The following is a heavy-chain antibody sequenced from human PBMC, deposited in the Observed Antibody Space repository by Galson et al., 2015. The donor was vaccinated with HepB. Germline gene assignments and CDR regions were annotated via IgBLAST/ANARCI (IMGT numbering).Heavy chain of an antibody. J-gene: IGHJ4*02. V-gene: IGHV3-30*03. CDR1: GFTFSSYG. Sequence: SLRLSCAASGFTFSSYGMHWVRQAPGKGLEWVAVISYDGINKYYADSVKGRFTISRDNSKNTLYLQMNSLRAEDTAVYYCAREMVRGPRAFDYWGQGTLVTVSS. CDR3: AREMVRGPRAFDY. D-gene: IGHD3-10*01. CDR2: ISYDGINK.